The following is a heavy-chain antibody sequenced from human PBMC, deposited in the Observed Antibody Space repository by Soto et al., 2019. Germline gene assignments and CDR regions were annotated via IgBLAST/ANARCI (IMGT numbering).Heavy chain of an antibody. CDR1: GASISANTHY. CDR3: ARRKVVITTDSNYLYFAMDV. D-gene: IGHD2-15*01. J-gene: IGHJ6*02. CDR2: IYYSGTT. V-gene: IGHV4-39*01. Sequence: ETLYLTCAGSGASISANTHYWSWIRQSPGGGLEWIASIYYSGTTYYNPSLQNRLTISADRSKNQVSLLLTSVTAADTAVYYCARRKVVITTDSNYLYFAMDVWGPGTKVTVYS.